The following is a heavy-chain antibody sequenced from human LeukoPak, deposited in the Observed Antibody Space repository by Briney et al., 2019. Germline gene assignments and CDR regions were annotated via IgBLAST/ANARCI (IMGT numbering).Heavy chain of an antibody. D-gene: IGHD2-21*02. CDR1: GFTFSSYS. V-gene: IGHV3-48*04. Sequence: GGSLRLSCAASGFTFSSYSMNWVRQAPGKGLEWVSYISSSRRTIYYADSVKGRFTISRDNAKNSLYLQMNSLRAEDTAVYYCARMGGVEVVTALDYWGQGTLVTVSS. CDR2: ISSSRRTI. J-gene: IGHJ4*02. CDR3: ARMGGVEVVTALDY.